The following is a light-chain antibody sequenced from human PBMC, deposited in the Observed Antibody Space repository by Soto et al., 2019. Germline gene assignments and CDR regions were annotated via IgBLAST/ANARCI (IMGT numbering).Light chain of an antibody. J-gene: IGKJ3*01. Sequence: EIVLTQSPGTLSLSPGARAPLSCRASQSVSSSYLAWYQQKPGQAPRLLIYGASIRATGIPDRFGGSGSGTDFTLTISRLEPEDFAVYYCQQYGDSPLFGPGTKVDIK. CDR3: QQYGDSPL. V-gene: IGKV3-20*01. CDR1: QSVSSSY. CDR2: GAS.